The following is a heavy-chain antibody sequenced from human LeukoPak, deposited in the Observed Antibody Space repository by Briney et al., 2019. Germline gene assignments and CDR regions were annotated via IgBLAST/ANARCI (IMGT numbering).Heavy chain of an antibody. CDR3: ARGRSSTSCYQYYYYYMDV. D-gene: IGHD2-2*01. CDR2: INPNSGGT. Sequence: ASVKVSCKASGYTFTGYYMHWVRQAPGQGLEWMGWINPNSGGTNYAQKFQGRVTMTRDTSISTAYMELSSLRSEDTAVYYCARGRSSTSCYQYYYYYMDVWGKGTTVTISS. J-gene: IGHJ6*03. V-gene: IGHV1-2*02. CDR1: GYTFTGYY.